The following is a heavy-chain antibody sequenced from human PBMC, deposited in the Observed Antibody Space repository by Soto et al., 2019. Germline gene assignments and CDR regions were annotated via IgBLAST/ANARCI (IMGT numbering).Heavy chain of an antibody. Sequence: PSETLSLICTVSGGSISSYYWSWIRQPPGKGLEWIGYIYYSGSTNYNPSLKSRVTISVDTSKNQFSLKLSSVTAADTAVYYCARGSPERWQLVPYFDYWGQGTLVTVSS. CDR3: ARGSPERWQLVPYFDY. D-gene: IGHD6-6*01. CDR1: GGSISSYY. CDR2: IYYSGST. V-gene: IGHV4-59*01. J-gene: IGHJ4*02.